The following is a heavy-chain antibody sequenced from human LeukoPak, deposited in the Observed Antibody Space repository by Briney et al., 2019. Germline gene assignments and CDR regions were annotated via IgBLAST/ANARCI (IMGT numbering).Heavy chain of an antibody. Sequence: ASVKVSCKASGYTLTSYGISWVRQAPGQGLEWMGWISAYNGKTNYAQKLQGRVTMTTDTSTSTAYMELRSLRSDDMAVYYCARVGDILTGYPYYFDYWGQGTLVTVSS. V-gene: IGHV1-18*03. D-gene: IGHD3-9*01. J-gene: IGHJ4*02. CDR2: ISAYNGKT. CDR3: ARVGDILTGYPYYFDY. CDR1: GYTLTSYG.